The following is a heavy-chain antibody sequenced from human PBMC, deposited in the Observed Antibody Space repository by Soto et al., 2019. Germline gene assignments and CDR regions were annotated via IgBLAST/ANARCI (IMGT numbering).Heavy chain of an antibody. Sequence: EVQLVESGGGVVQPGGSLRLSGAASGFTFSSYWMHWVRQAPGKGLVWVSRINSDGSTTSYADSVKDRFTISRDNAKNTLYLQMNSLRAEDTAVYYCARDWLGGSGSYYEDWGQGTLVTVSS. D-gene: IGHD3-10*01. CDR1: GFTFSSYW. J-gene: IGHJ4*02. V-gene: IGHV3-74*01. CDR3: ARDWLGGSGSYYED. CDR2: INSDGSTT.